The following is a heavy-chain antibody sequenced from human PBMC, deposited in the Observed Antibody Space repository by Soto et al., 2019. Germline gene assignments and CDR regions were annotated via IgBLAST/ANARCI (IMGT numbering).Heavy chain of an antibody. Sequence: SETLSLTCTVSGCSISSYYWSYSGSTNFNPSLKSRATISIDTFKNQLSLKLSSVTAADTAVYYCARDLVAEAATPPNWFGPWGQGTLVTVSS. V-gene: IGHV4-59*12. J-gene: IGHJ5*02. CDR1: GCSISSYY. CDR3: ARDLVAEAATPPNWFGP. CDR2: SGST. D-gene: IGHD2-15*01.